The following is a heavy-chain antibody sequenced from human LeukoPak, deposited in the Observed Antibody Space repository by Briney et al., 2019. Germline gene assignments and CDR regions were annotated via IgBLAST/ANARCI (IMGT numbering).Heavy chain of an antibody. D-gene: IGHD2-15*01. CDR3: ARVLRYCSGGNCYSGGLGYMDV. V-gene: IGHV3-48*04. CDR2: ISSSGSTI. CDR1: GFTFSSYN. Sequence: GGSLRLSCAASGFTFSSYNMNWVRQAPGKGLEWVSYISSSGSTIYYADSVKGRFTISRDNAKNLLFLQMNSLRAEDTAVYYCARVLRYCSGGNCYSGGLGYMDVWGKGTTVTISS. J-gene: IGHJ6*03.